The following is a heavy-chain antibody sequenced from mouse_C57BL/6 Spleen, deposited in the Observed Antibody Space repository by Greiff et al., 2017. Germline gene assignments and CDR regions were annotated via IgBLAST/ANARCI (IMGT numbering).Heavy chain of an antibody. CDR2: INPSNGGT. V-gene: IGHV1-53*01. D-gene: IGHD2-2*01. Sequence: QVQLQQPGTELVKPGASVKLSCKASGYTFTSYWMHWVKQRPGQGLEWIGNINPSNGGTNYNEKFKGKATLTAEKSSSTAYMQLSSLTSEGSAVYFCARSGGVTTEGAFDYWGQGTTLTVSS. CDR1: GYTFTSYW. J-gene: IGHJ2*01. CDR3: ARSGGVTTEGAFDY.